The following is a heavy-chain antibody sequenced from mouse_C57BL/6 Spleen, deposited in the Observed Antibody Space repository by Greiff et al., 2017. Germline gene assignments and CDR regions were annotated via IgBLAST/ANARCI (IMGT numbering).Heavy chain of an antibody. CDR2: INPNNGGT. CDR3: ASRPYYYGSSHWYFDV. CDR1: GYTFTDYY. Sequence: VQLQQSGPELVKPGASVKISCKASGYTFTDYYMNWVKQSHGKSLEWIGDINPNNGGTSYNQKFKGKATLTVDKSSSTAYMELRSLTSEDSAVYYCASRPYYYGSSHWYFDVWGTGTTVTVSS. D-gene: IGHD1-1*01. V-gene: IGHV1-26*01. J-gene: IGHJ1*03.